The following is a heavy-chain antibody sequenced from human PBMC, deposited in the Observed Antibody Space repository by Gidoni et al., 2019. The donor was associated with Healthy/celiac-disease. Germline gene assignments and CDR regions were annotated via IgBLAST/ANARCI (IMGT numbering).Heavy chain of an antibody. CDR3: ARSSYYGSGNTDYGMDV. J-gene: IGHJ6*02. Sequence: QVQLQQWGAGLLKTSETLSLTCAVYGGSFSGYYWSWIRQPPGKGLEWTGEINHGGGTNYNPSLKSRVTISVDTSKNQFSLKLSSVTAADTAVYYCARSSYYGSGNTDYGMDVWGQGTTVTVSS. CDR1: GGSFSGYY. V-gene: IGHV4-34*01. D-gene: IGHD3-10*01. CDR2: INHGGGT.